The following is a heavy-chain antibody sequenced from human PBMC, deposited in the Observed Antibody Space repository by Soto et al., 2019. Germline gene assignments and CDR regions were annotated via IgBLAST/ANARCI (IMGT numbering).Heavy chain of an antibody. CDR3: AIHTPGPNFCYVMDV. CDR1: GDSDSSNSAA. V-gene: IGHV6-1*01. CDR2: AYYRSKWYA. Sequence: PSQTLSLTCAISGDSDSSNSAAWNWVRQSPSRGLELLGRAYYRSKWYADYEVSVKSRMTINPDTSKNQFSLQLNSATPEDTAINYCAIHTPGPNFCYVMDVWGQGTTVTVSS. J-gene: IGHJ6*02.